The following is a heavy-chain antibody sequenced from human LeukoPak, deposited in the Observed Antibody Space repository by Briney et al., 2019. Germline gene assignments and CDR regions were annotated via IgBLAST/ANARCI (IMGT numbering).Heavy chain of an antibody. CDR3: TRDTHFYDY. V-gene: IGHV3-48*01. CDR2: ISVSDGTI. CDR1: GFSFNSYG. D-gene: IGHD2/OR15-2a*01. J-gene: IGHJ4*02. Sequence: GGSLRLSCATSGFSFNSYGMNWVRQAPGKGLEWVSYISVSDGTICYADSVKGRFTISSDNAKNSLFLQMNSLRVEDTAIYYCTRDTHFYDYWGQGTLVTVSS.